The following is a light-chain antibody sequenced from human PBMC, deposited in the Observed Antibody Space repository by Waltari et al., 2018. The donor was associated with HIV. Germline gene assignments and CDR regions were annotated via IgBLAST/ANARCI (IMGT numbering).Light chain of an antibody. V-gene: IGLV2-8*01. J-gene: IGLJ2*01. CDR2: EVN. CDR1: RNDVGNYAY. CDR3: SSYAGRNNRLV. Sequence: QSALTQPPSASGSPGQSVTISCTETRNDVGNYAYVSWYQQHPGKAPKLLIYEVNQRPSGVPDRFSGSKSDNTASLTVSGLQAEDEADYYCSSYAGRNNRLVFGGGTKLTVL.